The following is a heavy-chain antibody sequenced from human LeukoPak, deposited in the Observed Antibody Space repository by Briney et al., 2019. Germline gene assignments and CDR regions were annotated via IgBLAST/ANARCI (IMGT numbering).Heavy chain of an antibody. CDR2: INHSGST. D-gene: IGHD4-17*01. CDR1: GGSFSGYY. CDR3: ARERGGVTTVKTPYFDY. Sequence: SETLSLTCAVYGGSFSGYYWSWIRQPPGKGLEWIGEINHSGSTNYNPSLKSRVTISVDTSKNQFSLKLSSVTAADTAVYYCARERGGVTTVKTPYFDYWGQGTLVTVSS. J-gene: IGHJ4*02. V-gene: IGHV4-34*01.